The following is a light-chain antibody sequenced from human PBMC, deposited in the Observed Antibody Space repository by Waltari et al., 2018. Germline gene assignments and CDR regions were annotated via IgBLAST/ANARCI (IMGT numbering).Light chain of an antibody. CDR2: DAS. CDR3: QQYDNLPPF. V-gene: IGKV1-33*01. Sequence: IQMPQSPSSLSASVGDRVTITCQASQDISNYLNWYQQKPGKAPKLLIYDASNLETGVPSRFSGSGSGTDFTFTISSLQPEDIATYYCQQYDNLPPFFGGGTKVEIK. CDR1: QDISNY. J-gene: IGKJ4*01.